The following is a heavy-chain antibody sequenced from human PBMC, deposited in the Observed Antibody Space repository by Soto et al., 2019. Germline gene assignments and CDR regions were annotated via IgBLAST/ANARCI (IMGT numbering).Heavy chain of an antibody. CDR2: IYYSGST. CDR1: GGSISSDSYH. D-gene: IGHD3-22*01. CDR3: ARRLYYDSSGFEGGGMDV. Sequence: PSETLSLTCTVSGGSISSDSYHWGWIRQPPGKGLEWIGSIYYSGSTYYNPSLKSRVTISVDTSKNQFSLKLSSVTAADTAVYYCARRLYYDSSGFEGGGMDVWGQGTTVTVSS. J-gene: IGHJ6*02. V-gene: IGHV4-39*01.